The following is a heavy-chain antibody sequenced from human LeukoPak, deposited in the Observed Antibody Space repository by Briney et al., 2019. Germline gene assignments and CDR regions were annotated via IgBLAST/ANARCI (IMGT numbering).Heavy chain of an antibody. CDR1: GFIFSTQA. CDR2: ISDSGGST. Sequence: GGSLRLSCVASGFIFSTQAMSWVRLATGRGLEWVSTISDSGGSTYYTESVKGRFTISRDNSMSTLSLQMKSLRVEDTALYYCARGYCSGGSCTWGLFDSWGQGTLVTVSS. CDR3: ARGYCSGGSCTWGLFDS. J-gene: IGHJ4*02. D-gene: IGHD2-15*01. V-gene: IGHV3-23*01.